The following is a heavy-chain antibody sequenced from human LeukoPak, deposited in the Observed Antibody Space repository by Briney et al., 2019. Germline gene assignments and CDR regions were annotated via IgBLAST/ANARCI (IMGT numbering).Heavy chain of an antibody. J-gene: IGHJ4*02. D-gene: IGHD4-17*01. CDR3: ARPTTVTTKVRYLGPHY. Sequence: GGSLRLSCAVSGFTFSNYAMNWVRQAPGKGLEWVSAISGGGGSTYFADSVKGRFTISRDNSKNTLYLQMNSLRAEDTAVYYCARPTTVTTKVRYLGPHYWGQGTLVTVSS. CDR1: GFTFSNYA. V-gene: IGHV3-23*01. CDR2: ISGGGGST.